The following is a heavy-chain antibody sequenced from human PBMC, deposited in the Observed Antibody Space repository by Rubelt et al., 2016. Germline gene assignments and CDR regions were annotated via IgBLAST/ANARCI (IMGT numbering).Heavy chain of an antibody. CDR2: IYYSGST. D-gene: IGHD6-13*01. Sequence: QVQLQESGPGLVKPSETLSLTCTVSGGSISSSSYYWGWIRQPPGKGLEWIGSIYYSGSTYYNPSLKSVVTISVDTSKNQFSLKLSSVTAADTAVYYCARPGGGSSWYSWFDPWGQGTLVTVSS. CDR1: GGSISSSSYY. V-gene: IGHV4-39*01. CDR3: ARPGGGSSWYSWFDP. J-gene: IGHJ5*02.